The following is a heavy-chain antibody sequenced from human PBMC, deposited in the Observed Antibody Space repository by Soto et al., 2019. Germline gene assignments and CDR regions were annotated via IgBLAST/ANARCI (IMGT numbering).Heavy chain of an antibody. CDR2: IYHSGRT. CDR1: GGSITSGVYP. J-gene: IGHJ5*02. D-gene: IGHD4-4*01. V-gene: IGHV4-30-2*01. CDR3: ARAYDYSSNWFDP. Sequence: PSETLSLTCTVSGGSITSGVYPWSWIRQPPGKALEWIGCIYHSGRTNYNPSLKSRVSISLDKSKNQFSLKLSSVTAADTAVYYCARAYDYSSNWFDPWGQGTLVTVSS.